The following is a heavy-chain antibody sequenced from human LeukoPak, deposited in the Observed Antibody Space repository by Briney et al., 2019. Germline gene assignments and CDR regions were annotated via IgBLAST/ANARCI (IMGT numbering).Heavy chain of an antibody. J-gene: IGHJ3*01. CDR1: GASVGSSRHY. CDR3: ARHRSVRRDGFDV. CDR2: VYYSGSA. Sequence: PSETLSLTCTVSGASVGSSRHYWGWVRQPPGKGLEWVATVYYSGSAYYSPSLKNRVTISVDTSNNHFSLKVGSVTAGDTAVYYCARHRSVRRDGFDVWGLGTMVTVSS. V-gene: IGHV4-39*01.